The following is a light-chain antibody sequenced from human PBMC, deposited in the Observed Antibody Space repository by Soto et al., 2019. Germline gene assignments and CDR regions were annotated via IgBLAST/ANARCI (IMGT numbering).Light chain of an antibody. CDR1: TNDVGGYNY. V-gene: IGLV2-14*01. CDR3: NSYTSSTSRPYV. CDR2: EAS. J-gene: IGLJ1*01. Sequence: LTQPASVSGSPGQSITISCTGTTNDVGGYNYVSWYQQHPGKAPKLLIFEASSRPSGVSNRFSGSKSGNTASLTISALQAEDEADYFCNSYTSSTSRPYVFGTGTKVTVL.